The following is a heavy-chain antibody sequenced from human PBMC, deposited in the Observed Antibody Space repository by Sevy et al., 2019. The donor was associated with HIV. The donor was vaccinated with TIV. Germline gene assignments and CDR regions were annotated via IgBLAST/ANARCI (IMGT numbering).Heavy chain of an antibody. CDR2: IKSKTDGGTT. V-gene: IGHV3-15*01. Sequence: GGSLRLSCAASGFTFSNAWMSWVRQAPGKGLEWVGRIKSKTDGGTTDYAAPVKGRFTISRDDSKNTLYLQMNSLKTEDTAVYYCTTGVCYYDSSGYYGADAFDIWGQGTMVTVSS. CDR3: TTGVCYYDSSGYYGADAFDI. J-gene: IGHJ3*02. CDR1: GFTFSNAW. D-gene: IGHD3-22*01.